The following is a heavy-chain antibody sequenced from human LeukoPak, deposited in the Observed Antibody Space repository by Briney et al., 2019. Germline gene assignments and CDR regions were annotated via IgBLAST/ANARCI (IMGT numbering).Heavy chain of an antibody. Sequence: SETLSLTCTVSGGSISSYYWSWIRQPPGKGLEWIGYIYYSGSTNYNPSLKSRVTISVDTSKNQFSLKLSSVTAADTAVYYCARDNPGGVVAATSCFDPWGQGTLVTVSS. D-gene: IGHD2-15*01. CDR2: IYYSGST. V-gene: IGHV4-59*01. J-gene: IGHJ5*02. CDR3: ARDNPGGVVAATSCFDP. CDR1: GGSISSYY.